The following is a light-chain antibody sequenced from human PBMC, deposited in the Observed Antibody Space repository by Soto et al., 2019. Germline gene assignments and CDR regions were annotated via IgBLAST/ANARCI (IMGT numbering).Light chain of an antibody. CDR1: SSDVGGYNY. J-gene: IGLJ1*01. CDR3: SARRSSTTLV. V-gene: IGLV2-14*01. Sequence: QSALTQPASVSGSPGQSITISCTGTSSDVGGYNYVSWYQQHPGKAPKLLIYEVSNRPSGVSNRFSASKSGNTASLTISGLQAEDEAYYYCSARRSSTTLVFGTGTKLTVL. CDR2: EVS.